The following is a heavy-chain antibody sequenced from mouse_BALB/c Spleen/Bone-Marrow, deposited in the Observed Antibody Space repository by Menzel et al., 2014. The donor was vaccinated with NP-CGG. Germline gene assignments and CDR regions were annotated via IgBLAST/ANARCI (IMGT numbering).Heavy chain of an antibody. D-gene: IGHD4-1*01. CDR3: ASRVGRDYAMDY. CDR1: GYTFSSYW. CDR2: ILPGSGST. V-gene: IGHV1-9*01. J-gene: IGHJ4*01. Sequence: VQLQESGAELMKPGASVKISCKATGYTFSSYWIEWVKQRPGHGLEWIGEILPGSGSTNYNEKFKGKATFTADTSSNTAYMQLSSLTSEDSAVYHCASRVGRDYAMDYWGQGTSVTVSS.